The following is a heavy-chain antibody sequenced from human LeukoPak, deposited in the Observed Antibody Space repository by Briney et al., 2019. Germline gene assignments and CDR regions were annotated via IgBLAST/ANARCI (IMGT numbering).Heavy chain of an antibody. J-gene: IGHJ1*01. Sequence: SETLSLTCGVNGVSFSGYYWSWIRQPPGKGLEWIGEINHSGSTKYNPSLKSRVTISVDTSKNQFSLKVTSVTAADTAVYYCARQYGSGWYKGYFQYWGQGTLVTVSS. CDR3: ARQYGSGWYKGYFQY. CDR2: INHSGST. D-gene: IGHD6-19*01. CDR1: GVSFSGYY. V-gene: IGHV4-34*01.